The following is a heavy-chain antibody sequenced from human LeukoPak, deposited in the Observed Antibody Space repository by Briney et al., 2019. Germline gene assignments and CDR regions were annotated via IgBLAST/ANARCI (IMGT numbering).Heavy chain of an antibody. V-gene: IGHV1-2*02. Sequence: ASVKVSCKASGYIFTTYFIHWVRQAPGQGLEWMGWINPNNGDTNYVQKFQGRVTMTRDTSISTAYMELTRLRSDDTAVYYCAREGGYDILTGYQDYWGQGTLVTVTS. D-gene: IGHD3-9*01. J-gene: IGHJ4*02. CDR1: GYIFTTYF. CDR2: INPNNGDT. CDR3: AREGGYDILTGYQDY.